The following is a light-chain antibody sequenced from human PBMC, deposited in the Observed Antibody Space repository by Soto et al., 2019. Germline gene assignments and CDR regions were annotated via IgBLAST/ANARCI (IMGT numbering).Light chain of an antibody. CDR2: DVS. V-gene: IGLV2-14*01. J-gene: IGLJ1*01. CDR1: SSDVGGYNF. CDR3: GSYTSSSTYV. Sequence: QSVLTQPASVSGSPGQSIAISCTGTSSDVGGYNFVSWYQQHPHKAPKLMISDVSNRPSGVSNRFSGSKSGNTASLTISGLQAEDEADYYCGSYTSSSTYVFGTGTKSPS.